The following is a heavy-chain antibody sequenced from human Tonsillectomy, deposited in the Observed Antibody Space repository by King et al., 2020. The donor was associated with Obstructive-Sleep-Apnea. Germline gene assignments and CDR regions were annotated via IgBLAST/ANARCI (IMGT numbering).Heavy chain of an antibody. V-gene: IGHV3-23*04. Sequence: VQLVESGGGLVQPGGSPRLSCAASGFTFSNYAMSWVRQAPGKGLEWGSAISGSGGATNYADPVKARFTISGNNSKNTLSLQMNNVRAEDTALYYCAKVSYYDFWSGYPCSFDYWGQGTLVTVSS. CDR1: GFTFSNYA. CDR3: AKVSYYDFWSGYPCSFDY. CDR2: ISGSGGAT. D-gene: IGHD3-3*01. J-gene: IGHJ4*02.